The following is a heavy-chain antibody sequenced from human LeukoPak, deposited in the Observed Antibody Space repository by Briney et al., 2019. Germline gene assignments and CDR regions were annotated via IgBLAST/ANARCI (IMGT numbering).Heavy chain of an antibody. CDR3: AKSNGYGLVDI. D-gene: IGHD3-10*01. CDR1: GYSISSGYY. CDR2: IYHSGST. J-gene: IGHJ3*02. Sequence: SETLSLTCTVSGYSISSGYYWGWIRQPPGQGLEWIGNIYHSGSTYYSPSLKSRVTISLDTSRNQFSLKLNSVTAADTAVYYCAKSNGYGLVDIWGQGTMVTVSS. V-gene: IGHV4-38-2*02.